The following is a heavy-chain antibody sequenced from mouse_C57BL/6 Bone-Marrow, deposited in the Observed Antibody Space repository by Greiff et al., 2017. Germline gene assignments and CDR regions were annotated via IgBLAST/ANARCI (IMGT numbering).Heavy chain of an antibody. CDR2: IDPENGDT. CDR3: TRYGSWFAY. V-gene: IGHV14-4*01. Sequence: EVQLQQSGAERVRPGASVKLSCTASGFNIIDDYMHWVKQRPEQGLEWIGWIDPENGDTEYASKFQGKATITADTSSNTAYLQLSSLTSEDTAVYYGTRYGSWFAYWGQGTLVTVSA. J-gene: IGHJ3*01. D-gene: IGHD1-1*01. CDR1: GFNIIDDY.